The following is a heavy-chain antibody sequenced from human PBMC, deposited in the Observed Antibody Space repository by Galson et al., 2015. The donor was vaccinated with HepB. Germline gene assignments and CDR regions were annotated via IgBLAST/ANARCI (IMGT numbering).Heavy chain of an antibody. CDR2: ISTYNGNT. D-gene: IGHD3-3*01. Sequence: SCKASAYTFTKYGISWVRQAPGQGLEWMGWISTYNGNTNYAQKLQGRVTMTTDTSTSTAYMELRSLRSDDTAMYYCARDRGFWSGYWDYWGQGTLVTVSS. J-gene: IGHJ4*02. CDR3: ARDRGFWSGYWDY. V-gene: IGHV1-18*01. CDR1: AYTFTKYG.